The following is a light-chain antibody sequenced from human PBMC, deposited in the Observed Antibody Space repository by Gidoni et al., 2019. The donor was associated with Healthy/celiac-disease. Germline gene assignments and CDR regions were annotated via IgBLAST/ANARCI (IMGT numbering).Light chain of an antibody. J-gene: IGKJ4*01. V-gene: IGKV4-1*01. Sequence: IVMTQSPDSLAVSLGERATINCTSSQSVLYSPHNKNYLAWYQQKPGQPPKLLIYWASTRESGVPDRFSGSGSGTDFTLTISSLQAEDVAVYYCQQYYSTPLTFGGGTKVEIK. CDR1: QSVLYSPHNKNY. CDR3: QQYYSTPLT. CDR2: WAS.